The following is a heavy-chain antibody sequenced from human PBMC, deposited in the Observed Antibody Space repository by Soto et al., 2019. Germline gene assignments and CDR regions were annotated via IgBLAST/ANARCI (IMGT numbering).Heavy chain of an antibody. CDR3: ARDCYYYYMDV. D-gene: IGHD3-10*01. J-gene: IGHJ6*03. V-gene: IGHV1-3*01. CDR1: GYTFPSYA. Sequence: ASVQVACKASGYTFPSYARHWVRQAPGQRLEWMGWINAGNGNTKYSQKFQGRVTITRDTSASTAYMELSSLRSEDTAVYYCARDCYYYYMDVWGKGTTVTVSS. CDR2: INAGNGNT.